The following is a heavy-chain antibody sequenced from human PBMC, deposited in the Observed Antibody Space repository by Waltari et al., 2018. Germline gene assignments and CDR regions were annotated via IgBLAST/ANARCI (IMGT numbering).Heavy chain of an antibody. J-gene: IGHJ4*02. D-gene: IGHD3-22*01. Sequence: QVQLQESGPGLVKPSETLSLTCAVSGYSISSGYYWGWIRQPPGKGLEWIGSSYHSGSTYYNPSLKSRVTISVDTSKNQFSLKLSSVTAADTAVYYCASFPGAYYYDSSGYGGWGQGTLVTVSS. CDR3: ASFPGAYYYDSSGYGG. CDR2: SYHSGST. V-gene: IGHV4-38-2*01. CDR1: GYSISSGYY.